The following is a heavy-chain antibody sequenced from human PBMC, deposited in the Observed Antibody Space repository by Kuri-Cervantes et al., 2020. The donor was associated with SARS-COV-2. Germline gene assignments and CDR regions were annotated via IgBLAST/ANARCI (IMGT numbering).Heavy chain of an antibody. CDR3: ARGLGDPSSGYFDY. V-gene: IGHV1-69*05. CDR1: GGTFSSYA. J-gene: IGHJ4*02. Sequence: SVKVSCKASGGTFSSYAISWVRQAPGQGFEWMGGIIPIFGTANYAQKFQGRVTITTDESTSTAYMELSSLRSEDTAVYYCARGLGDPSSGYFDYWGQGTLVTVSS. D-gene: IGHD3-16*01. CDR2: IIPIFGTA.